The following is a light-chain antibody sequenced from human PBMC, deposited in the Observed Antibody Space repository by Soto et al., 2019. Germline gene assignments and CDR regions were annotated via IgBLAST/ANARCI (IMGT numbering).Light chain of an antibody. CDR1: GSNIGTNT. CDR2: GDN. CDR3: AAWDGSLNNVL. V-gene: IGLV1-44*01. J-gene: IGLJ2*01. Sequence: QSVLTQPPSASGTPGQRVTISCSGGGSNIGTNTVNWYRQLPGTAPKLVIFGDNQRPSGVPDRFSGSKSGTSASLAISGPQSEDEADYYCAAWDGSLNNVLFGGGTKLTVL.